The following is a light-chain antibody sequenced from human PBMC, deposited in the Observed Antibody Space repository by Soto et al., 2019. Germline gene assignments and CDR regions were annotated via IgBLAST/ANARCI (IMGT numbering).Light chain of an antibody. CDR3: QEYSVSPRT. V-gene: IGKV3-20*01. CDR1: QGVSREY. Sequence: SVLAQSPGTQSSSPGGRATVSCRVSQGVSREYLAWYQQKPGLVPRLLSYGAFNRAGGIPDRFRTSGSGTDFTLAIPRLQPEHFAVYSSQEYSVSPRTFGQGTKVDIK. J-gene: IGKJ1*01. CDR2: GAF.